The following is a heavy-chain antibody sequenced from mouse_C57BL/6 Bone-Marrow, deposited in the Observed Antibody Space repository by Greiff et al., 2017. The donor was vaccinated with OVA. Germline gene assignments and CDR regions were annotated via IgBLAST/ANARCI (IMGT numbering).Heavy chain of an antibody. V-gene: IGHV1-54*01. CDR2: INPGSGGT. Sequence: VQLQQSGAELVRPGTSVKVSCKASGYAFTNYLIEWVKQRPGQGLEWIGVINPGSGGTNYNEKFKGKATLTADKSSSTAYMQLSSLTSEDSAVYFCAREIYYGNYPYYAMDYWGQGTSVTVSS. CDR3: AREIYYGNYPYYAMDY. CDR1: GYAFTNYL. J-gene: IGHJ4*01. D-gene: IGHD2-1*01.